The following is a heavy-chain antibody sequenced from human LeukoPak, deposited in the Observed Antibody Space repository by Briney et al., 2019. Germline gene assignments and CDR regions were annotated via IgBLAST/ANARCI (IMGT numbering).Heavy chain of an antibody. V-gene: IGHV1-2*02. CDR3: ARDRVAAAGGYYYYYMDV. D-gene: IGHD6-13*01. Sequence: GASVKVSCKASGYTFTGYYMHWVRQAPGQGLEWMGWINPNSGGTNYAQKFQGRVTMTRDTSISTAYMELSRLRSDDTAVYYCARDRVAAAGGYYYYYMDVWGKGTTVTVSS. CDR1: GYTFTGYY. J-gene: IGHJ6*03. CDR2: INPNSGGT.